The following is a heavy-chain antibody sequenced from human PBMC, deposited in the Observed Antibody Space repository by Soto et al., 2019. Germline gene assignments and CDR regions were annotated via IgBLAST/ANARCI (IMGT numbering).Heavy chain of an antibody. J-gene: IGHJ4*02. V-gene: IGHV4-59*01. CDR2: SYYSGST. CDR3: ARVFKVRGVIGGQVAFDY. D-gene: IGHD3-10*01. CDR1: GGSISRYY. Sequence: SETLSLTCTISGGSISRYYWSWIRQPPGKGLEWIGDSYYSGSTNYNPSLKSGVTISVDTSKNQFSLKLSSVTAAETAVYYCARVFKVRGVIGGQVAFDYWGQGTLVTVSS.